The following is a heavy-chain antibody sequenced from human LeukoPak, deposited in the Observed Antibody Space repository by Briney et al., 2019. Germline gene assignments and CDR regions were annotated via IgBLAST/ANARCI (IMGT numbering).Heavy chain of an antibody. J-gene: IGHJ4*02. CDR3: ERGAPGIFGL. CDR2: IYSGGNT. Sequence: GGSLRLSCAASGFTVSVNYMSWVRRAPGKGLEWVSVIYSGGNTYYADSVNGRFTISRDNSKNTLFLQMNSLRAEDTAVYYCERGAPGIFGLWGQGTLVTVSS. D-gene: IGHD3/OR15-3a*01. V-gene: IGHV3-53*01. CDR1: GFTVSVNY.